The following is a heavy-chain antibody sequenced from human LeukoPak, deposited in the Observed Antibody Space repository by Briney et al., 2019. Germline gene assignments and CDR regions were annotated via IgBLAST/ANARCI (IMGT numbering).Heavy chain of an antibody. CDR2: ISGSGGST. Sequence: GGSLRLSCAASGLTFTNYWMHWVRQAPGKGLVWVSAISGSGGSTYYADSVKGRFTISRDNSKNTLYLQMNSLRAEDTAVYYCAKDPVGTEGGSSSWYLFFDYWGQGTLVTVSS. J-gene: IGHJ4*02. V-gene: IGHV3-23*01. CDR3: AKDPVGTEGGSSSWYLFFDY. D-gene: IGHD6-13*01. CDR1: GLTFTNYW.